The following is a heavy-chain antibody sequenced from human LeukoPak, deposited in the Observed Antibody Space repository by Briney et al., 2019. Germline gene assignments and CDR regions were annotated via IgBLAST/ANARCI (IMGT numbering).Heavy chain of an antibody. Sequence: ASETVSCKASGYTFSSYGISWVRQAPGQGLEWMGWISTYNGNTKYAQKVQGRVTMTTDTSTTTAYMELRSLRSDDTAVYYCARDMVGLAADGNWFDPWGQGTLVTVSS. CDR1: GYTFSSYG. J-gene: IGHJ5*02. CDR2: ISTYNGNT. D-gene: IGHD6-13*01. CDR3: ARDMVGLAADGNWFDP. V-gene: IGHV1-18*01.